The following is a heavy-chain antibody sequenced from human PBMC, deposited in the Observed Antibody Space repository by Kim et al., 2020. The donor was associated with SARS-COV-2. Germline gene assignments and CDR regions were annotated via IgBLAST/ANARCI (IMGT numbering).Heavy chain of an antibody. J-gene: IGHJ4*02. V-gene: IGHV1-3*01. CDR2: INAGNGYT. CDR3: ARVGDTSGYYVY. CDR1: GYTFTTYT. D-gene: IGHD3-22*01. Sequence: ASVKVSCKTSGYTFTTYTMHWVRQAPGQRLEWMGWINAGNGYTQYSQKFQGRVTITRDTSASIAYMELSSLTSEDTAAYYCARVGDTSGYYVYWGQGTLVTVSS.